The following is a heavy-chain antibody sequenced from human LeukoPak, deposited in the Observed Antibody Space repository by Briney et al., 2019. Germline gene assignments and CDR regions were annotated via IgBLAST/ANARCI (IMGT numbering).Heavy chain of an antibody. J-gene: IGHJ4*02. CDR3: ARDGMQYYYDSSGYDY. CDR2: INHNGNVN. Sequence: PGGSLRLSCAASGFTFSSYWMNWARQAPGKGLEWVASINHNGNVNYYVDSVKGRFTISRDNAKNSLYLQMSNLRAEDTAVYFCARDGMQYYYDSSGYDYWGQGTLVTVSS. D-gene: IGHD3-22*01. CDR1: GFTFSSYW. V-gene: IGHV3-7*03.